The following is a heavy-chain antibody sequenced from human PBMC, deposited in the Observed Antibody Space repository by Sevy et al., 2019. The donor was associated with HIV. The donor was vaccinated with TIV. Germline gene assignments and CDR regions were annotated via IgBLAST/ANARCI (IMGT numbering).Heavy chain of an antibody. Sequence: GESLKISCAASGFTFSNAWMSWVRQAPGKGLEWVGRIKGKIYDGTIDYAAPVKGRFRISRDDSKNTPYLQMNSLKTEDTAVYYCTTASWSQEDYYNYWGQGTLVTVSS. J-gene: IGHJ4*02. V-gene: IGHV3-15*01. CDR2: IKGKIYDGTI. CDR1: GFTFSNAW. CDR3: TTASWSQEDYYNY. D-gene: IGHD6-13*01.